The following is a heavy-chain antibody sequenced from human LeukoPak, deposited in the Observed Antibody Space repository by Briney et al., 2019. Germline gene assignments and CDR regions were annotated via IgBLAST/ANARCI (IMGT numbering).Heavy chain of an antibody. V-gene: IGHV4-30-4*01. Sequence: SESLSLTCIVPGDSLRGGVDYWRWVRQPPGKGREWIGYSYYIRNTYYNPSLKTRVTMSIDTSKHQLSMELTSVTAAGTAVYYCDRVARRGGLPYPYFFNYWGQGSLVIVSS. D-gene: IGHD2-21*01. CDR1: GDSLRGGVDY. CDR2: SYYIRNT. CDR3: DRVARRGGLPYPYFFNY. J-gene: IGHJ4*02.